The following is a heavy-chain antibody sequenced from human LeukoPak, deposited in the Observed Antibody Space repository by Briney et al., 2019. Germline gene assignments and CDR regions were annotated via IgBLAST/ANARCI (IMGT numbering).Heavy chain of an antibody. Sequence: GGSLRLSCAASGFTFSSYSMNWVRQAPGKGLEWVSSISSSSSYIYYADSVKGRFTISRDNAKNSLYLQMNSLRAEDTAVYYCARDAYYDFWSGYSHFFDYWGQGTLVTVSS. CDR3: ARDAYYDFWSGYSHFFDY. J-gene: IGHJ4*02. CDR1: GFTFSSYS. CDR2: ISSSSSYI. V-gene: IGHV3-21*01. D-gene: IGHD3-3*01.